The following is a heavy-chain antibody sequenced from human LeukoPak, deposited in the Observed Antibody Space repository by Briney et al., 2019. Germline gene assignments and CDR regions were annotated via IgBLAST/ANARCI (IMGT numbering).Heavy chain of an antibody. Sequence: GGSLRLSCAASGFTFSSYSMNWFRQAPGKGLEWVSSITSSSSYTYYADSVKGRFTISRDNAKNSLYLQMNSLRAEDTAVYYCAGDCGYDLWSGYHNYYYMDVWGKGTTVSVSS. D-gene: IGHD3-3*01. CDR1: GFTFSSYS. V-gene: IGHV3-21*01. CDR3: AGDCGYDLWSGYHNYYYMDV. J-gene: IGHJ6*03. CDR2: ITSSSSYT.